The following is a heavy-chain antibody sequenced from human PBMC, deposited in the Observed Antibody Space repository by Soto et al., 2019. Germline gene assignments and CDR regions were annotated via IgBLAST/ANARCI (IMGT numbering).Heavy chain of an antibody. J-gene: IGHJ4*02. Sequence: PSETLCLTCAVYGGSFSGYYWSWIRQPPGKGLEWIGEINHSGSTNYNPSLKSRVTISVDTSKNQFSLKLSSVTAADTAVYYCARAGAFYSRISSSRGFEYWGKGTLVTVS. CDR2: INHSGST. D-gene: IGHD6-6*01. V-gene: IGHV4-34*01. CDR3: ARAGAFYSRISSSRGFEY. CDR1: GGSFSGYY.